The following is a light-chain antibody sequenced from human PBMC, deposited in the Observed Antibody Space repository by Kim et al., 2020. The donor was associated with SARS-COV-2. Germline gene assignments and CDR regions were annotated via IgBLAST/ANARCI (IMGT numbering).Light chain of an antibody. V-gene: IGLV3-1*01. J-gene: IGLJ3*02. CDR2: QDS. Sequence: VSPGQTTSITWSGEKLGDKYACWYRQKPGQSPVLVIYQDSKRPSGIPERFSGSNSGNTATLTISGTQAMDEADYYCQAWDSSTGVFGGGTQLTVL. CDR1: KLGDKY. CDR3: QAWDSSTGV.